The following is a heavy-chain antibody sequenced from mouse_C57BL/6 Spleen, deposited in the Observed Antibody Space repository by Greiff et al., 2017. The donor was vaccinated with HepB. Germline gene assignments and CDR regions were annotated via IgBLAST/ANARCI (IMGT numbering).Heavy chain of an antibody. J-gene: IGHJ2*01. CDR1: GYTFTSYW. CDR2: TNPTNGRT. CDR3: ARIKKLVTTYFDY. D-gene: IGHD2-5*01. V-gene: IGHV1S81*02. Sequence: QVQLQQSGAELVKAGASVKMSCKASGYTFTSYWMHWVKQRLGQGLEWFAETNPTNGRTYYNEKFKSKATLTVDKSSSTAYMLLSGPTFEDSAVYYCARIKKLVTTYFDYWGRGTTLTVSS.